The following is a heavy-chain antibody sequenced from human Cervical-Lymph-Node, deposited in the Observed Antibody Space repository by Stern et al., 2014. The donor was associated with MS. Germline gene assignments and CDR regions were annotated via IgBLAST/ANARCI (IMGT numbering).Heavy chain of an antibody. J-gene: IGHJ4*02. CDR2: IRNKALSYTT. CDR1: GFTFSDRH. V-gene: IGHV3-72*01. CDR3: ARTGSYLPADY. D-gene: IGHD3-10*01. Sequence: EVQLVQSGGGLVQPGGSLRLSCAASGFTFSDRHMDWVRPAPGKGLEWVGRIRNKALSYTTYYAASVKGRFTISRDDSKNSLYLQISSLKTEDTAVYYCARTGSYLPADYWGQGTLVTVSS.